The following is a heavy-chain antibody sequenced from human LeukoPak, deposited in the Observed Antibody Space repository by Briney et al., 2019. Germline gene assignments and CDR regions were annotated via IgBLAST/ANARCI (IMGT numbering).Heavy chain of an antibody. CDR3: AKEGVVVAAGFYFDY. CDR1: GFTFSSYG. V-gene: IGHV3-30*18. J-gene: IGHJ4*02. CDR2: ISYDGSNK. D-gene: IGHD2-15*01. Sequence: GRSLRLSCAASGFTFSSYGMHWVRQAPGKGLEWVAVISYDGSNKYYADSVKGRFTISRDNSKYTLYLQMNSLRAEDTAVYYCAKEGVVVAAGFYFDYWGQGTLVTVSS.